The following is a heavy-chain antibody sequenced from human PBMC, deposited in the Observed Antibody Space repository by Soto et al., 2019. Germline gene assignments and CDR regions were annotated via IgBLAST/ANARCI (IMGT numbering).Heavy chain of an antibody. V-gene: IGHV3-23*01. CDR3: TKYLSLHYDVWDCYYADF. J-gene: IGHJ4*02. D-gene: IGHD3-3*01. CDR1: GFNFNNYA. Sequence: EVQLLESGGGLVQPGGSLRLSCAASGFNFNNYAMSWVSQAPWKGLEWVAVIRGGAGKTSYAYSVKGRFTISRDNSNNTLYLQMENLIAEDTALYYCTKYLSLHYDVWDCYYADFWGQGTLVTVSS. CDR2: IRGGAGKT.